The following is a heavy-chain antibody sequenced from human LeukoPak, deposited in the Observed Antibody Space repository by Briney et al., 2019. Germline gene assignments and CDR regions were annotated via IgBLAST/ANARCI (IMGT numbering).Heavy chain of an antibody. J-gene: IGHJ5*02. CDR1: GYTLTNYY. CDR3: ARARIRGVMTLNWFDP. D-gene: IGHD3-10*01. CDR2: INPSGGST. V-gene: IGHV1-46*01. Sequence: ASVKVSCKASGYTLTNYYMHWVRQAPGQGLEWMGIINPSGGSTNYAQKFQGRVTMTRDMSTSTVYMELSSLRSEDTAVYYCARARIRGVMTLNWFDPWGQGTLVTVSS.